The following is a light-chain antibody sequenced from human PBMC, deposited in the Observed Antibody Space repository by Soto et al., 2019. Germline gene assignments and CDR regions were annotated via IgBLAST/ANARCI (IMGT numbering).Light chain of an antibody. CDR1: SSNIGAGYE. CDR3: QSYDSSLSVLYV. V-gene: IGLV1-40*01. CDR2: GNT. Sequence: QTVVTQPPSVSGAPGQRVTISCTGSSSNIGAGYEVHWFQQLPGTAPKLLIYGNTNRPSGVPDRFSGSKSDTSASLAITGLQPEDEADYYCQSYDSSLSVLYVFGTGTKRTVL. J-gene: IGLJ1*01.